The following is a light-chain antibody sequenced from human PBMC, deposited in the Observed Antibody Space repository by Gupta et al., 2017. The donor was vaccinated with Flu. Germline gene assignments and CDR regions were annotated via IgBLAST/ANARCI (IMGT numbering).Light chain of an antibody. CDR1: QSVLYSSNNKNY. Sequence: IVMTQSPDSLAVSLGERATINCKSSQSVLYSSNNKNYLAWYQQKPGQPPKLLIYWASTRESGVPDRFSGSGSGTDFTLTISSLQAEDFAVYYCQQYYSTPPTFGRGTKVEIK. CDR3: QQYYSTPPT. J-gene: IGKJ1*01. V-gene: IGKV4-1*01. CDR2: WAS.